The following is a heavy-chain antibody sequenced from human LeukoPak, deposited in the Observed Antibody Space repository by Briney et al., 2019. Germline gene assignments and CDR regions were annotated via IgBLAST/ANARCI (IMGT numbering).Heavy chain of an antibody. CDR1: GGSISSVY. CDR2: IYHSGST. D-gene: IGHD2-8*01. Sequence: SETLSLTCTVSGGSISSVYWSWVRQPQGKGMEWIGYIYHSGSTNYNPSLTSRVTISVDTSKNQFSLKLSSVTAADTAVYYCARDLGFTKGNAFDIWGQGTMVTVSS. V-gene: IGHV4-59*01. CDR3: ARDLGFTKGNAFDI. J-gene: IGHJ3*02.